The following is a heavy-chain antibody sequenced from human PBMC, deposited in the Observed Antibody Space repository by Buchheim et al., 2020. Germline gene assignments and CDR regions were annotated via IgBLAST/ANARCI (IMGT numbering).Heavy chain of an antibody. Sequence: EVQLLESGGDLVHPGGSLRLSCAASGFTFSTYAMTWVRQAPGEGLEWVAAISGNSFKTYYADSVKGRFTISRDNSKNTLYLQMNSLRAEDTAVYYCAKLMVPHYYGMDVWGQGTT. CDR1: GFTFSTYA. D-gene: IGHD2-8*01. J-gene: IGHJ6*02. CDR3: AKLMVPHYYGMDV. V-gene: IGHV3-23*01. CDR2: ISGNSFKT.